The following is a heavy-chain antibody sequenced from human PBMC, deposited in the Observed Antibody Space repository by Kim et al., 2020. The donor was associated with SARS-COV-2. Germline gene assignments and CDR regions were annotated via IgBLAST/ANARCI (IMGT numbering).Heavy chain of an antibody. CDR3: ARTGNAGWFDP. Sequence: TNYTPPLKSRVTISIDTSKNQFSLKLSSVTAADTAMYYCARTGNAGWFDPWGQGTLVTVSS. J-gene: IGHJ5*02. D-gene: IGHD1-1*01. V-gene: IGHV4-59*01. CDR2: T.